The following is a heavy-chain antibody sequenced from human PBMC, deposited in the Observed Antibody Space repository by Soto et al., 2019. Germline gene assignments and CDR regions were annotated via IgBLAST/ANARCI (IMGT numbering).Heavy chain of an antibody. D-gene: IGHD6-19*01. Sequence: QVQLQESGPELVKPSQTLSLTCSVSGGSITTNGHYWTWIRQHPGQGLEWIAYIYYTGNSYLNPSLKSRLSISVDTSKNQFSLELRSVTAADTAVYYCAREQWGFGSWGQGTLVTVSS. J-gene: IGHJ4*02. V-gene: IGHV4-31*03. CDR1: GGSITTNGHY. CDR2: IYYTGNS. CDR3: AREQWGFGS.